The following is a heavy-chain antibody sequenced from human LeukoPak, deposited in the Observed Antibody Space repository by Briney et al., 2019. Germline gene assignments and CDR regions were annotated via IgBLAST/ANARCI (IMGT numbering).Heavy chain of an antibody. CDR3: AKDQFGGRYNWFDP. CDR2: ISGSGGST. D-gene: IGHD3-3*01. V-gene: IGHV3-23*01. CDR1: GFTFSTYA. J-gene: IGHJ5*02. Sequence: GGSLRLSCAASGFTFSTYAMSWVRQAPGKGLEWVSAISGSGGSTYYADSVKGRFTISRDNSKNTLYLQMNSLRAEDTAVYYCAKDQFGGRYNWFDPWGQGTLVTVSS.